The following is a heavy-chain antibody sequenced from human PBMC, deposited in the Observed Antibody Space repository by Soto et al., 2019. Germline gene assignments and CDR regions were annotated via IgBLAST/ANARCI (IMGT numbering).Heavy chain of an antibody. CDR3: AKDRIAVAGSNFDY. V-gene: IGHV3-23*01. CDR2: ISASGGST. D-gene: IGHD6-19*01. Sequence: EVQLLESGGGLVQPGGSLRLSCAASGFTFSSYAISWVRQAPGKGLEWVSSISASGGSTYYADSVKGRFTISRDNSKNTLYVQMNSLRAEDTAVYYCAKDRIAVAGSNFDYWGQGTLVIVSP. J-gene: IGHJ4*02. CDR1: GFTFSSYA.